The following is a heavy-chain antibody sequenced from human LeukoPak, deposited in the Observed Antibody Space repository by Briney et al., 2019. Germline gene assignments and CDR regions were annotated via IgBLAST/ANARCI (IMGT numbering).Heavy chain of an antibody. Sequence: GGSLRLSCVASGFIFTNYAMNWVRQAPGRGLEWVSGIGGIDASTHYADSVKGRFTISRDNSKNTLYLQMNSLRVEDTAVYYCARVGYTGTRYSSPPFDYWGQGTLVTVSS. J-gene: IGHJ4*02. CDR1: GFIFTNYA. CDR3: ARVGYTGTRYSSPPFDY. D-gene: IGHD6-13*01. CDR2: IGGIDAST. V-gene: IGHV3-23*01.